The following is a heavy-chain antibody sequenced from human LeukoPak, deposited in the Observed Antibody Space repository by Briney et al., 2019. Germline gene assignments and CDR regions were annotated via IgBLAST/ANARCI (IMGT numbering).Heavy chain of an antibody. CDR2: ISSSSSYI. CDR3: ARLAAAGTLYYFDY. Sequence: GSLRLSCAASGFTFSSYSMNWVRQAPGKGLEWVSSISSSSSYIYYADSVKGRFTISRDNAKNSLYLQMNSLRAEDTAVYYCARLAAAGTLYYFDYWGQGTLVTVSS. D-gene: IGHD6-13*01. J-gene: IGHJ4*02. V-gene: IGHV3-21*01. CDR1: GFTFSSYS.